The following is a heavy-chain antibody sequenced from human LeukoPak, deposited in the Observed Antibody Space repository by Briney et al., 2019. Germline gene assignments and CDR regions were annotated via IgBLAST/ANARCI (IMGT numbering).Heavy chain of an antibody. CDR3: ARDSPLTFDDY. CDR2: IYSDGST. Sequence: GGSLRLSCAASGFTFSSYWMHWVRQAPGKGLEWVSVIYSDGSTYYADSVKGRFTISRDNSKNTVYLQMNSPRAEDTAVYYCARDSPLTFDDYWGQGTLVTVSS. J-gene: IGHJ4*02. CDR1: GFTFSSYW. V-gene: IGHV3-53*01. D-gene: IGHD3-10*01.